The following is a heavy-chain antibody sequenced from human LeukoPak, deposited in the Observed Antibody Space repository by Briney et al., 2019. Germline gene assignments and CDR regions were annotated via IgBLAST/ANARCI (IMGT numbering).Heavy chain of an antibody. CDR1: GGSPSSYY. Sequence: SETLSLTCTVSGGSPSSYYWSWIRQPAGKGLEWIGRIYTSGSTNYNPSLKSRVTMSVDTSKNQFSLKLSSVTAADTAVYYCARDPHSSGWIDYWGQGTLVTVSS. D-gene: IGHD6-19*01. V-gene: IGHV4-4*07. CDR3: ARDPHSSGWIDY. CDR2: IYTSGST. J-gene: IGHJ4*02.